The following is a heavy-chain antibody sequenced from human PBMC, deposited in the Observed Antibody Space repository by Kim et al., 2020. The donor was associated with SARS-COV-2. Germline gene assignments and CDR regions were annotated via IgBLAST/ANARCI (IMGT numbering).Heavy chain of an antibody. V-gene: IGHV3-7*01. CDR1: GFTFSNYY. CDR2: VKEDGSEK. D-gene: IGHD6-25*01. Sequence: GGSLRLSCAASGFTFSNYYMSWVRQAPGKGLEWVANVKEDGSEKYYVDSVKGRFTISRDNAKNSVYLQMNSLRDDDTAVYHCARTTRLAAGRWFDPWGQGILVTVSS. J-gene: IGHJ5*02. CDR3: ARTTRLAAGRWFDP.